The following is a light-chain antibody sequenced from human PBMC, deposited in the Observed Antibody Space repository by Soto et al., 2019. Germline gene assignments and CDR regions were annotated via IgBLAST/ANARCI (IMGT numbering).Light chain of an antibody. CDR3: SSYSISTAYL. CDR1: SSVVGGYDY. Sequence: QSVLTQPASVSGSPGQSITISCTGTSSVVGGYDYVSWYQLHPGKAPKLMVFEVNNRPSGVSYRFSGSKSGNTASLTISGLQAEDEADYFCSSYSISTAYLFGTGTKVTLL. V-gene: IGLV2-14*01. CDR2: EVN. J-gene: IGLJ1*01.